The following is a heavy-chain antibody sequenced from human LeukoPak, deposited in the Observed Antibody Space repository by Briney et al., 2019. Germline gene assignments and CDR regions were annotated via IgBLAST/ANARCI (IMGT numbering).Heavy chain of an antibody. Sequence: SETLSLTCTVSGGSISSYYWSWIRQPPGKGLEWIGYIYYSGSTNYNPSLKSRVTISVDTSKNQFSLKLSSVTAADTAVYYCAREGYDYDSSGYRVGMDVWGQGTTVTVSS. CDR3: AREGYDYDSSGYRVGMDV. CDR1: GGSISSYY. CDR2: IYYSGST. V-gene: IGHV4-59*01. J-gene: IGHJ6*02. D-gene: IGHD3-22*01.